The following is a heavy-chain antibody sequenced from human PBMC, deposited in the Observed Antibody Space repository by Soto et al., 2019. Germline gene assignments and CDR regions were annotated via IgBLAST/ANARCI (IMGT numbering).Heavy chain of an antibody. J-gene: IGHJ4*02. CDR1: GASMSNYY. D-gene: IGHD3-16*01. CDR2: MHSSGSA. CDR3: VRSGHTFGGVI. Sequence: KTSETLSLTCTVFGASMSNYYGSWIRQPPGRGLEWIGFMHSSGSANYNSSLKGRATISVDTYNNQFSLILTSVSAADTAVYYCVRSGHTFGGVIWGQGTLVTVSS. V-gene: IGHV4-59*01.